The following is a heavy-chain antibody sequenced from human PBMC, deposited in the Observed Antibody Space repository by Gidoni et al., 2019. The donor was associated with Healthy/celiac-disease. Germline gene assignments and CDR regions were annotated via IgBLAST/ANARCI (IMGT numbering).Heavy chain of an antibody. D-gene: IGHD3-16*02. Sequence: QVQLQESGPGLVKPSETLSLTCTVPGGSVSSGSYYWSWIRQPPGKGLEWIGYIYYSVSTNYNPSLKSRVTMSVDTSKNQFSLKLSSVTAADTAVYYCARELLMITFGGVIVKGGYYFDYWGQGTLVTVSS. CDR2: IYYSVST. CDR3: ARELLMITFGGVIVKGGYYFDY. V-gene: IGHV4-61*01. CDR1: GGSVSSGSYY. J-gene: IGHJ4*02.